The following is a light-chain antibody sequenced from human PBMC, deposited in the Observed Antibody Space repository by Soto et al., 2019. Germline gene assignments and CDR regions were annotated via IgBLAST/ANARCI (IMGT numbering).Light chain of an antibody. V-gene: IGKV3-15*01. CDR1: QSVGSK. J-gene: IGKJ5*01. CDR2: DAS. Sequence: IVMTQSPATLSVSPGEGATLSCRATQSVGSKLAWYQQKPGQAPRLLIYDASTRATGISARFCGSGSGTEFTLTISSLHFEDFAVYYCQQYNNWPPITFGQGTRLEIK. CDR3: QQYNNWPPIT.